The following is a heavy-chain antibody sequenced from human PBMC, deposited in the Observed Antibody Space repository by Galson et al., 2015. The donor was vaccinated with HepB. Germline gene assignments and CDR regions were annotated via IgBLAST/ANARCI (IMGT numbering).Heavy chain of an antibody. CDR3: SPLVLVRRGGMDV. CDR2: ISSSSSTI. Sequence: SLRLSCAASGFTFSSYSMNWVRQAPGKGLEWVSYISSSSSTIYYADSVKGRFTISRDNAKNSLYLQMNSLRAEDTAVYYCSPLVLVRRGGMDVWGKGTTVTVSS. V-gene: IGHV3-48*01. D-gene: IGHD2-21*01. CDR1: GFTFSSYS. J-gene: IGHJ6*03.